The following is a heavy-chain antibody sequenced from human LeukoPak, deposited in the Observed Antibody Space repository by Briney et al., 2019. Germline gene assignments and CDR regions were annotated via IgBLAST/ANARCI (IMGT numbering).Heavy chain of an antibody. V-gene: IGHV3-30*02. J-gene: IGHJ4*02. CDR2: IRYDGSNK. Sequence: GGSLRLSCAASGFTFSSYGMHWVRQAPGKGLEWVAFIRYDGSNKYYADSVKGRFTISRDNSKNTLYLQMNSLRAEDTAVYYCATARQWPLRGYFGYWGQGTLVTVSS. CDR3: ATARQWPLRGYFGY. CDR1: GFTFSSYG. D-gene: IGHD6-19*01.